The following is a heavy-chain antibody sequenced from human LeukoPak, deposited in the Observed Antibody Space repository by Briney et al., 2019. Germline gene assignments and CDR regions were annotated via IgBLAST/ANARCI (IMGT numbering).Heavy chain of an antibody. V-gene: IGHV3-21*01. D-gene: IGHD5-12*01. CDR1: GFTFSSYS. Sequence: GGSLRLSCAASGFTFSSYSMNWVRQAPGKGLEWVSSISSSSTYIYYADSVKGRFTISRDNAKNSLYLQMDSLRAEDTAVYYCARGFRDSGYSGYDPGYFDYWGQGTLVTVSS. J-gene: IGHJ4*02. CDR3: ARGFRDSGYSGYDPGYFDY. CDR2: ISSSSTYI.